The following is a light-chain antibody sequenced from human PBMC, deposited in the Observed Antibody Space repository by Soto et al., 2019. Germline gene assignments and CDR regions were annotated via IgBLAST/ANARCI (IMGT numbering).Light chain of an antibody. J-gene: IGKJ1*01. CDR1: QSISSW. CDR3: QQYNGYSRT. V-gene: IGKV1-5*01. CDR2: DVS. Sequence: DIQMTQSPSSLSASIGDRVTVTCRASQSISSWLAWYQQKPGKAPYLLISDVSSLERGVPSRFSGSGSGTEFTPTISSMQPDDFATFYCQQYNGYSRTFGQGTKVDIK.